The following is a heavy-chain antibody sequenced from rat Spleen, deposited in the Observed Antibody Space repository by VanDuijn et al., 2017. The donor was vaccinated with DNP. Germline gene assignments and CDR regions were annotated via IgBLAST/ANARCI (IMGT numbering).Heavy chain of an antibody. J-gene: IGHJ3*01. V-gene: IGHV5-7*01. CDR1: GFSFSDYN. CDR3: VRHEDSSSHIYGFAY. D-gene: IGHD1-2*01. Sequence: EMQLVESGGGLVQPGRSLKLSCAASGFSFSDYNMAWVRQAPEKGLEWVATISFDGNNNDFRDSVKGRFTISRDNAKNTQYLQMDSLRSEDTATYYCVRHEDSSSHIYGFAYWGHGTLVTVSS. CDR2: ISFDGNNN.